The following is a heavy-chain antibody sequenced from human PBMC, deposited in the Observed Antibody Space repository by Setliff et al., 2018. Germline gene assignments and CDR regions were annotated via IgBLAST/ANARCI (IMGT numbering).Heavy chain of an antibody. J-gene: IGHJ3*02. Sequence: ASVKVSCKASGYIFTGYAINWVRQAPGQGLEWMGSISAYNANTNYAQNLQGRVTMTRDTSTSTAYMELRSLRSDDTAVYYCAREPLWGSHDAFDIWGQGTMVTVSS. CDR2: ISAYNANT. V-gene: IGHV1-18*01. CDR3: AREPLWGSHDAFDI. D-gene: IGHD7-27*01. CDR1: GYIFTGYA.